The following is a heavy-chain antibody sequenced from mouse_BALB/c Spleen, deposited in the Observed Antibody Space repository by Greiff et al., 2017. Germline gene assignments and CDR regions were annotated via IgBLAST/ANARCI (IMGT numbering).Heavy chain of an antibody. CDR3: ARDRGGYYYFDY. Sequence: EVQLVESGGGLVKPGGSLKLSCAASGFTFSDYYMYWVRQTPEKRLEWVATISDGGSYTYYPDSVKGRFTISRDNAKNNLYLQMSSLKSEDTAMYYCARDRGGYYYFDYWGQGTTLTVSS. D-gene: IGHD3-1*01. CDR2: ISDGGSYT. CDR1: GFTFSDYY. J-gene: IGHJ2*01. V-gene: IGHV5-4*02.